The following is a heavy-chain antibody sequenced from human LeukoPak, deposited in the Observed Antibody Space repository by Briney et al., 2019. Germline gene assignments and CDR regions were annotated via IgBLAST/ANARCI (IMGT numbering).Heavy chain of an antibody. D-gene: IGHD2-21*01. CDR2: TSDDGSYT. V-gene: IGHV3-74*01. Sequence: GGPLRLSCAASGFSFSSHWVHWVRPAPGKGLVWVSRTSDDGSYTSNVDSVKGRFTISRDNVNNMLYLHMNSLRAEDTAVYYCASFGISWRSSYWGQGTLVTVSS. J-gene: IGHJ4*02. CDR3: ASFGISWRSSY. CDR1: GFSFSSHW.